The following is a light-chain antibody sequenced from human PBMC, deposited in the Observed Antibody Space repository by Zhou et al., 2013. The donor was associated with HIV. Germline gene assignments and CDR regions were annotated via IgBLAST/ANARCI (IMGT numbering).Light chain of an antibody. CDR3: QQYANSPQT. J-gene: IGKJ2*01. CDR2: GAS. CDR1: QSVTNNY. V-gene: IGKV3-20*01. Sequence: EIVLTQSPGTLSLSPGERATLFCRARQSVTNNYLAWYQQKPGQAPRLLMYGASTRVTGIPDRFTGSGSGTDFTLTFTTLGPEDFAVYYCQQYANSPQTFGQGTKVEIK.